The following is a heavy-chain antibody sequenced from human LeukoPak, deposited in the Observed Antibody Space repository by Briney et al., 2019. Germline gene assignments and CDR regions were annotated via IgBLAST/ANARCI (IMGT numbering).Heavy chain of an antibody. Sequence: PGGSLRLSCAASGFTFSSYAVSWVRQAPGKGLEWVSAISGSGGSTYYADSVKGRFTISRDNSKNTLYLQMNSLRAEDTAVYYCAKEVDTYYYDSSGYFDYWGQGTLVTVSS. V-gene: IGHV3-23*01. CDR1: GFTFSSYA. CDR3: AKEVDTYYYDSSGYFDY. J-gene: IGHJ4*02. CDR2: ISGSGGST. D-gene: IGHD3-22*01.